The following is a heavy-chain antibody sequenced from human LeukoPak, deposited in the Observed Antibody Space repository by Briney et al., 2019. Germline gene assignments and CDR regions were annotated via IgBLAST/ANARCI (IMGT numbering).Heavy chain of an antibody. CDR2: IWYDGSNK. J-gene: IGHJ6*04. CDR3: AREESIVGGMDV. CDR1: GFTFSSYG. D-gene: IGHD2-15*01. Sequence: GGSLRFSCAASGFTFSSYGMHWVRQAPGKGLEWVAVIWYDGSNKYYADSVKGRFAISRDNSKNTLYLQMNSLRAEDTAVYYCAREESIVGGMDVWGKGTTVTVSS. V-gene: IGHV3-33*01.